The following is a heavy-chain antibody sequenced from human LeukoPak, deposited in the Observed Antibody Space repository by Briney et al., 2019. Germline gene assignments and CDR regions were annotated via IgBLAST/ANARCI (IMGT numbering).Heavy chain of an antibody. CDR1: VYTFTSYD. D-gene: IGHD2/OR15-2a*01. Sequence: ASVTVSYKPSVYTFTSYDINWVRRATGQGREWMGWMNPNNGNTGYAQKFQGRVTMTRNTSISTVYMELSSLRYEDTAVYYCARGEYMYGDDIDYWGQGTLVTVSS. V-gene: IGHV1-8*01. CDR3: ARGEYMYGDDIDY. CDR2: MNPNNGNT. J-gene: IGHJ4*02.